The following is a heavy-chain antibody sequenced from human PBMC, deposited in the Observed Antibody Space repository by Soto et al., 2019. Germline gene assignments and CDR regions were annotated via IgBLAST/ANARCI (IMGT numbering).Heavy chain of an antibody. CDR2: FSAGGSR. V-gene: IGHV3-23*01. J-gene: IGHJ4*02. CDR1: GFTVSSSA. CDR3: AKDRGSGGIVAGTPDY. D-gene: IGHD6-19*01. Sequence: EVQLLESGGGLVQPGGSLRLSCAASGFTVSSSAMIWVRQAPGKGLGWVATFSAGGSRYYADSVKGRFTISRNSSQNTLYLQMNGLRAEDTALYYCAKDRGSGGIVAGTPDYWGQGTLVTVSS.